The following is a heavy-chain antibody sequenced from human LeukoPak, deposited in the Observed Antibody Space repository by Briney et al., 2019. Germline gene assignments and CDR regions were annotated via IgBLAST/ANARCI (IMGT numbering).Heavy chain of an antibody. CDR3: AKTTTGYSSGRYPGWPVDY. CDR1: GFTFSSYA. J-gene: IGHJ4*02. V-gene: IGHV3-23*01. D-gene: IGHD6-19*01. Sequence: GGSLRLSCAASGFTFSSYAMYWVRQAPGKGLEWVSGIFGSGGSTHYADSVKGRFTISRDNSKNTVYLQMNSLRAEDTAVYYCAKTTTGYSSGRYPGWPVDYWGQGTLVSVSS. CDR2: IFGSGGST.